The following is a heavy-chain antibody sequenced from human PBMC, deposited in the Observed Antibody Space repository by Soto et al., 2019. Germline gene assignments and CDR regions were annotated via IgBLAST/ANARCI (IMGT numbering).Heavy chain of an antibody. J-gene: IGHJ3*02. Sequence: GESLKISCKGSGYSFTSYWVGWVRQMPGKGLEWMGIIYPGDSDTRYSPSFQGQVTITADKSISTAYLQWSSLKASDIAMYYCAGGYDYIWGSYRSPDAFDIWGQGSMVTVSS. CDR2: IYPGDSDT. CDR1: GYSFTSYW. V-gene: IGHV5-51*01. CDR3: AGGYDYIWGSYRSPDAFDI. D-gene: IGHD3-16*02.